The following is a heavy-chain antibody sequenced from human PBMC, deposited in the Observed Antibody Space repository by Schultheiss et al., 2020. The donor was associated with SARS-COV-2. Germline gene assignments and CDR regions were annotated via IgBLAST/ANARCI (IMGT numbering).Heavy chain of an antibody. Sequence: SVKVSCKASGGTFISYAISWVRQAPGQGLEWMGRIIPIFGIANYAQKLQGRVTITADESTSTAYMELRSLRSEDTAVYYCARDRSRYSSRKEAFDIWGQGTMVTVSS. D-gene: IGHD6-13*01. CDR1: GGTFISYA. CDR2: IIPIFGIA. J-gene: IGHJ3*02. CDR3: ARDRSRYSSRKEAFDI. V-gene: IGHV1-69*13.